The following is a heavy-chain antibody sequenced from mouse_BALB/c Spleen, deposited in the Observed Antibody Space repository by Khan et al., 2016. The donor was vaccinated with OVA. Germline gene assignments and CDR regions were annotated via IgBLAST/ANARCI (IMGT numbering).Heavy chain of an antibody. CDR3: AKGVWSYYVALDY. V-gene: IGHV2-6-5*01. Sequence: QVQLKESGPGLVAPSQTLSITCTVSGFSLTDDGVSWIRQPPGKGLEWLGVIWGGGTTYYNSALKSRLIISKDNSKSQVFLKMNSLQTDDTAMYYCAKGVWSYYVALDYWGQGTSVTVSS. CDR2: IWGGGTT. D-gene: IGHD2-10*02. J-gene: IGHJ4*01. CDR1: GFSLTDDG.